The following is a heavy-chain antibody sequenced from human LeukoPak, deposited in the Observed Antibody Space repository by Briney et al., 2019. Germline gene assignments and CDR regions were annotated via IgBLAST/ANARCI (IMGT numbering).Heavy chain of an antibody. CDR1: GGSISSGDYY. Sequence: PSQTLSLTRTVSGGSISSGDYYWSWIRQPPGKGLEWIGYIYYSGSTYYNPSLKSRVTISVDTSKNQFSLKLSSVTAADTAVYYCARDARGMIVVVPAAAPHYGMDVWGKGTTVTVSS. D-gene: IGHD2-2*01. V-gene: IGHV4-30-4*01. CDR3: ARDARGMIVVVPAAAPHYGMDV. J-gene: IGHJ6*04. CDR2: IYYSGST.